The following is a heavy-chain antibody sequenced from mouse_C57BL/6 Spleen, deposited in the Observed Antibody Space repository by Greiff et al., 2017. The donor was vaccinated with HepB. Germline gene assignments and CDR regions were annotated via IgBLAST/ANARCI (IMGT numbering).Heavy chain of an antibody. V-gene: IGHV5-6*01. Sequence: EVKLMESGGDLVKPGGSLKLSCAASGFTFSSYGMSWVRQTPDKRLEWVATISSGGSYTYYPDSVKGRFTISRDNAKNTLYLQMSSLKSEDTAMYYCARQTIYYGSSYYAMDYWGQGTSVTVSS. CDR2: ISSGGSYT. CDR1: GFTFSSYG. J-gene: IGHJ4*01. CDR3: ARQTIYYGSSYYAMDY. D-gene: IGHD1-1*01.